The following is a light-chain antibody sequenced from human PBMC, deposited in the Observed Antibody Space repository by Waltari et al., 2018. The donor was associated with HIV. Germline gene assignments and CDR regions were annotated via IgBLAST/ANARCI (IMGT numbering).Light chain of an antibody. V-gene: IGLV2-14*03. J-gene: IGLJ3*02. Sequence: QSALTQPASVSGSPGQSITISCTGTSSDVGDLNFVSWYQQHPGKAPKLMIYDVSHRASGIPDRFPGSKSDNTASLTISGLQAEDEADYYCTSYASITSWVFGGGTKVTGL. CDR3: TSYASITSWV. CDR1: SSDVGDLNF. CDR2: DVS.